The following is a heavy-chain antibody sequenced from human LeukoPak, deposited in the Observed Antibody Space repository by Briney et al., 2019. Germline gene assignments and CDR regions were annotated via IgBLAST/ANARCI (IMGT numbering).Heavy chain of an antibody. D-gene: IGHD1-26*01. CDR1: GDTFSRFA. V-gene: IGHV1-69*13. Sequence: ASVKVSCKASGDTFSRFAISWVRQAPGQGLEWMGGIIPIFGTANYAQKFQVRVTITADESTSTAYMELSSLRSEDTAVYYCARARGTYYQSHAFDVWGQGTVVTVSS. CDR2: IIPIFGTA. J-gene: IGHJ3*01. CDR3: ARARGTYYQSHAFDV.